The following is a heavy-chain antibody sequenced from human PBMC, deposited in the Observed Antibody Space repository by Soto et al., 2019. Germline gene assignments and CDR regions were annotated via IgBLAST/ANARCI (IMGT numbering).Heavy chain of an antibody. CDR2: IIPIFGTA. CDR3: PRGGAMTVATINNWFDP. J-gene: IGHJ5*02. V-gene: IGHV1-69*01. Sequence: QVQLVQSGAEVKKPGSSVKVSCKASGGTFSSYAISWVRQAPGQGLEWMGGIIPIFGTANYAQKFQGRVTITADESTSTAYMELSSLRAEDTVVYYCPRGGAMTVATINNWFDPWGQETLVTVSS. CDR1: GGTFSSYA. D-gene: IGHD5-12*01.